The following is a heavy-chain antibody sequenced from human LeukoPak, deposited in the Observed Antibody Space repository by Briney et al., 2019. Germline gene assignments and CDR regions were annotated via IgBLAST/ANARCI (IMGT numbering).Heavy chain of an antibody. D-gene: IGHD3-9*01. J-gene: IGHJ4*02. CDR3: ARRTILTGSDY. Sequence: SETLSLNCVVYDASFSGYHWTWIRQSPGKGLEWIGDIDHSGSTNNNPSLKSRITISADTSKNQFSLKLRSVTAADTAVYYCARRTILTGSDYWGQGTLVTVSS. CDR2: IDHSGST. V-gene: IGHV4-34*01. CDR1: DASFSGYH.